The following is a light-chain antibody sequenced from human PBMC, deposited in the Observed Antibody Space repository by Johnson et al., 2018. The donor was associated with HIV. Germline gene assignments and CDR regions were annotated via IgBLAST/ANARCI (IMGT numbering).Light chain of an antibody. Sequence: QFVLTQPPSVSAAPGQTVTISCSGSSSNVGSSFVSWYRQVPGTAPKLLIYYNNKRPSGIPGRFSGSKSGPSATLGITGLQTGDEADYYCGAWDSSLRSGFFGTGTKVTVL. V-gene: IGLV1-51*01. CDR1: SSNVGSSF. CDR3: GAWDSSLRSGF. CDR2: YNN. J-gene: IGLJ1*01.